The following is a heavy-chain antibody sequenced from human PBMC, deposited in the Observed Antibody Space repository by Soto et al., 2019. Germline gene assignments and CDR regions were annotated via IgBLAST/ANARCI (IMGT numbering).Heavy chain of an antibody. CDR2: INHSGST. Sequence: SETLSLTCAVYGGSFSGYYWSWIRQPPGKGLEWVGEINHSGSTNYNPSLKSRVTISVDTSKNQFSLKLSSVTAADTAVYYCARGPGSYYYDSSGYYDYWGQGTLATVSS. J-gene: IGHJ4*02. CDR1: GGSFSGYY. D-gene: IGHD3-22*01. V-gene: IGHV4-34*01. CDR3: ARGPGSYYYDSSGYYDY.